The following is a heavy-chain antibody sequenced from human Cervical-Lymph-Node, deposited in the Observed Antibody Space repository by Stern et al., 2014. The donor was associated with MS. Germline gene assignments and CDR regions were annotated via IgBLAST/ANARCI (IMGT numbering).Heavy chain of an antibody. CDR1: GGTFSSYA. CDR3: ATSAGELTPEAV. J-gene: IGHJ6*02. Sequence: QVQLVQSGAEVKKPGSSMRVSCKASGGTFSSYAISWVRQAPGQGLEWMGGIIPMFGTANYAQKFQGRVTITADASTSIAYMEVSSLRSDDTAVYYCATSAGELTPEAVWGQGTTVTVFS. D-gene: IGHD1-26*01. V-gene: IGHV1-69*01. CDR2: IIPMFGTA.